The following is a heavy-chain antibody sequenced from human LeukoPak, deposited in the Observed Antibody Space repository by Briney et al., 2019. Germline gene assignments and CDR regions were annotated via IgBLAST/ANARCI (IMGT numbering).Heavy chain of an antibody. CDR1: GFTFSSYW. D-gene: IGHD2-2*02. Sequence: PGRSLRLSCAASGFTFSSYWMSWVRQAPGKGLEWVANIKQDGSEKYYVDSVKGRFTISRDNAKNSLYLQMNSLRAEDTAVYYCARCSSTSCYRGSFDYWGQGTLVTVSS. V-gene: IGHV3-7*01. CDR2: IKQDGSEK. CDR3: ARCSSTSCYRGSFDY. J-gene: IGHJ4*02.